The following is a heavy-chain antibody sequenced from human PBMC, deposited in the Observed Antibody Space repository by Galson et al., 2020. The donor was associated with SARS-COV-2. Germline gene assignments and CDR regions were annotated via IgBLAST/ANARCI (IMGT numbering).Heavy chain of an antibody. D-gene: IGHD3-3*01. CDR1: GGSISSGSYY. CDR2: IYTSGST. CDR3: ARDSGYYDFWSGYYSYYFDY. J-gene: IGHJ4*02. V-gene: IGHV4-61*02. Sequence: SETLSLTCTVSGGSISSGSYYWSWIRQPAGTGLEWIGRIYTSGSTNYNPSLKSRVTISVDTSKNQFSLKLSSVTAADTAGYYCARDSGYYDFWSGYYSYYFDYWGQGTLVTVSS.